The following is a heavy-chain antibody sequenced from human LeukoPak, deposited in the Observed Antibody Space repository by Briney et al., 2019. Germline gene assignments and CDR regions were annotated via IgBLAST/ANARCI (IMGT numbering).Heavy chain of an antibody. CDR1: GLTFSSYR. V-gene: IGHV3-7*01. Sequence: GGSLRLSCVATGLTFSSYRMSWVRQAPGKRVEGVANIKQDESEKYYVDSVKGRLTISRDHAKNSLYLQMNSLRAEDTAVYYCARDLGYEYSSSTPPGYWGQGTLVTGSS. J-gene: IGHJ4*02. CDR3: ARDLGYEYSSSTPPGY. CDR2: IKQDESEK. D-gene: IGHD6-6*01.